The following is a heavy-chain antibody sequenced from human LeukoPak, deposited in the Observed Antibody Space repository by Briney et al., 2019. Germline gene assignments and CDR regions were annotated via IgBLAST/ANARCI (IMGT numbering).Heavy chain of an antibody. V-gene: IGHV4-4*07. CDR2: IYTSGST. CDR3: ARHDGIVGALDAFDI. CDR1: SDSISSYY. D-gene: IGHD1-26*01. J-gene: IGHJ3*02. Sequence: SETLSLTCTVSSDSISSYYWSWIRQPAGKGLEWIGRIYTSGSTNYNPSLKSRVTMSVDTSKNQFSLKLSSVTAADTAVYYCARHDGIVGALDAFDIWGQGTMVTVSS.